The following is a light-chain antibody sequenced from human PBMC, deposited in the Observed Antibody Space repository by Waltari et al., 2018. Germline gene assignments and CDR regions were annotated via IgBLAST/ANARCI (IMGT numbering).Light chain of an antibody. CDR3: QQPPGT. Sequence: DIQLTQSPSFLYASVGDRVTFTCRASRDIRNYLAWYQQKSGKAPKLLIFAASTLQSGVPSRFSGSGSVTEFTLTISSLQPEDLATYYCQQPPGTFGGGTKVEIK. V-gene: IGKV1-9*01. CDR1: RDIRNY. J-gene: IGKJ4*01. CDR2: AAS.